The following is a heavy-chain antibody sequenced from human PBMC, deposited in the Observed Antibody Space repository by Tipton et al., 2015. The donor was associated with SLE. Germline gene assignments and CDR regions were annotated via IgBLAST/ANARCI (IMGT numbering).Heavy chain of an antibody. V-gene: IGHV3-48*03. CDR1: GFPFSDSE. D-gene: IGHD6-19*01. J-gene: IGHJ4*01. CDR3: ARGQVRTVWYG. Sequence: GSLRLSCAASGFPFSDSEMNWVRQAPGKGLEWISYISDSGTTMYYAESLKGRFTISRDNAKNSLYLQLSSLRAEDTAVYYCARGQVRTVWYGWGHGTLVTVAA. CDR2: ISDSGTTM.